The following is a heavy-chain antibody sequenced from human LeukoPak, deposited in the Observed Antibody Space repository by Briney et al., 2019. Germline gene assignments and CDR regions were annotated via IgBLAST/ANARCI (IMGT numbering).Heavy chain of an antibody. Sequence: SQTLSLTCTVSGASVSSGSYYWSSVRQPAGKGLNCIGHIYTSGSTNYNPSLRGRVTISLDPSKNQFSLKLSSVTAADTAVYHCARQTYGATDVWGKGTTVTVSS. CDR1: GASVSSGSYY. J-gene: IGHJ6*04. D-gene: IGHD3-16*01. V-gene: IGHV4-61*09. CDR3: ARQTYGATDV. CDR2: IYTSGST.